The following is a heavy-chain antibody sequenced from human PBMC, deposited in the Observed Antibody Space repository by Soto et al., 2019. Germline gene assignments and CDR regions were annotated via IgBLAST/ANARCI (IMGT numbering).Heavy chain of an antibody. V-gene: IGHV3-30*18. Sequence: QVQLVESGGGVVQPGRSLRLSCAASGFTFSSYGMHWVRQAPGKGLEWVAVISYDGSNKYYADSVKGRFTISRDNSKNPLYLQMNSLRAEDTAVYYCAKGEITIVRGVIISHYGMDVWGQGTTVTVSS. CDR3: AKGEITIVRGVIISHYGMDV. CDR2: ISYDGSNK. CDR1: GFTFSSYG. D-gene: IGHD3-10*01. J-gene: IGHJ6*02.